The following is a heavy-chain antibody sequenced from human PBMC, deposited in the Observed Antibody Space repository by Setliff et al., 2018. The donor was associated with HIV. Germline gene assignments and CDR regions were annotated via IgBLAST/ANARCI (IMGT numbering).Heavy chain of an antibody. V-gene: IGHV4-59*08. D-gene: IGHD6-19*01. CDR3: ARLPRIGMSGSFGWFDP. CDR2: IYYSGST. Sequence: TSETLSLTCTVSGGSISSYYWSWIRQPPGKGLEWIGYIYYSGSTNYNPSLKSRVTISVDTSKNQFSLKLSSVTAADTAVYYCARLPRIGMSGSFGWFDPWGQGTLVTVSS. CDR1: GGSISSYY. J-gene: IGHJ5*02.